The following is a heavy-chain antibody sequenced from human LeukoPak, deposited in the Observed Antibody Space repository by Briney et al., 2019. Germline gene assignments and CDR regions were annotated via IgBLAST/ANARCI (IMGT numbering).Heavy chain of an antibody. CDR3: TTARNMVRGVIPLDY. CDR2: IKQDGSEK. CDR1: GFTFSRYW. Sequence: GGSLRLSCAASGFTFSRYWMSWVRQAPGKGLEWVANIKQDGSEKYYVDSVKGRFTISRDNAKNSLYLQMNSLRAEDTAVYYCTTARNMVRGVIPLDYWGQGTLVTVSS. J-gene: IGHJ4*02. D-gene: IGHD3-10*01. V-gene: IGHV3-7*01.